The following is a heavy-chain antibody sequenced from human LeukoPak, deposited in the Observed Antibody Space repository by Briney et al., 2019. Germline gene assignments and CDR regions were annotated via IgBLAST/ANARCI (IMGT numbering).Heavy chain of an antibody. V-gene: IGHV4-59*08. CDR3: ARSFSSGYYLYFDY. CDR2: IYYSGST. Sequence: SETLSLTCTVSGGSISSYYWSWIRQPPGKGLEWMGNIYYSGSTNYNPSLKSRVTISVATSKNQFSLKLSSVTAADTAVYFCARSFSSGYYLYFDYWGQGALVTVSS. D-gene: IGHD3-22*01. J-gene: IGHJ4*02. CDR1: GGSISSYY.